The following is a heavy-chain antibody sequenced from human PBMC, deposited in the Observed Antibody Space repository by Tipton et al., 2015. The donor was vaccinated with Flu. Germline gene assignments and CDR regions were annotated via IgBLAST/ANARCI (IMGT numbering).Heavy chain of an antibody. J-gene: IGHJ5*02. CDR2: IYYSGST. CDR3: ARHGPQGGDPNWFDP. D-gene: IGHD2-21*02. CDR1: GVSISRSSYY. Sequence: TLSLTCTVFGVSISRSSYYWAWIRQSPGKGLEWIGSIYYSGSTYYNPSLRSRATISVDTSRDQFSLKLNSVTATDTAVYYCARHGPQGGDPNWFDPWGLGTLVTVSA. V-gene: IGHV4-39*01.